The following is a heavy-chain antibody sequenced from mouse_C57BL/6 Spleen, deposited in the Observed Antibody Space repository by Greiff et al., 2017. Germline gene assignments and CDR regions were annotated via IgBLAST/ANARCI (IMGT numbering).Heavy chain of an antibody. Sequence: EVMLVESGGGLVKPGGSLKLSCAASGFTFSDYGMHWVRQAPEKGLEWVAYISSGSSTIYYADTVKGRFTISRDNAKNTLFLQMTSLRSEDTAMYYCASLDGYYGYFDYWGQGTTLTVSS. CDR3: ASLDGYYGYFDY. D-gene: IGHD2-3*01. CDR1: GFTFSDYG. V-gene: IGHV5-17*01. CDR2: ISSGSSTI. J-gene: IGHJ2*01.